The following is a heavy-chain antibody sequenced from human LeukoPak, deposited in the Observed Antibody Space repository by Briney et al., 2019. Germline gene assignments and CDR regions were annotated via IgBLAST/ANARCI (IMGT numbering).Heavy chain of an antibody. D-gene: IGHD3-16*01. CDR1: GHTFSGYH. Sequence: ASVKASCKASGHTFSGYHMQWVRQAPGQGLEWMGWISPKSGDTKSGQKFQGRVTLTRDTSISTAYMELSRLTSDDTAVYYCASVRAGDDFDYWGQGTLVTVSS. CDR3: ASVRAGDDFDY. CDR2: ISPKSGDT. V-gene: IGHV1-2*02. J-gene: IGHJ4*02.